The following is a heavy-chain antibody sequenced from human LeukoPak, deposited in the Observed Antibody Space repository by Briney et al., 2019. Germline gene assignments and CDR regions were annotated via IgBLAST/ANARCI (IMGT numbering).Heavy chain of an antibody. Sequence: GGSLRLSCAASGFTFSSYAMSWVRQAPGKGLEWVSAISGSGGSTYYADSVKGRFTISRDNSKNTLYLQMNSLRAEYTAVYCCAKETPNAYDSSGYYGGGGYFDYWGQGTLVTVSS. J-gene: IGHJ4*02. CDR3: AKETPNAYDSSGYYGGGGYFDY. D-gene: IGHD3-22*01. CDR1: GFTFSSYA. CDR2: ISGSGGST. V-gene: IGHV3-23*01.